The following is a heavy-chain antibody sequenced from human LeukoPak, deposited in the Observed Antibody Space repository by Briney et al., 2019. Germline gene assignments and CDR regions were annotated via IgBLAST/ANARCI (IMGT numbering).Heavy chain of an antibody. J-gene: IGHJ3*02. CDR3: ASTSGYYTGNAIDI. CDR1: GFTFDDYA. D-gene: IGHD3-3*01. Sequence: PGGSLRLSCAASGFTFDDYAMHWVRQAPGKGLEWVSGISWNSGSIGYADSVKGRFTISRDNAKNSLYLQMNSLRAEDTALYYCASTSGYYTGNAIDIWGQGTMVTASS. V-gene: IGHV3-9*01. CDR2: ISWNSGSI.